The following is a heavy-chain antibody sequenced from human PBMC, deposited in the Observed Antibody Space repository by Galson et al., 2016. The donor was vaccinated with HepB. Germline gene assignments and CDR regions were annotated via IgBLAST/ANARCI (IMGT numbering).Heavy chain of an antibody. CDR2: IYWDDED. Sequence: PALVKPTQTLTLTCSVSGISVTTFEVGVGWIRQSPGKAPEWLAIIYWDDEDRYSPSLKSRLTITRDTSKNQVVLTMVNMDPEDTATYYCANRGRTRYFDTWGQGTLVTVSS. V-gene: IGHV2-5*02. CDR3: ANRGRTRYFDT. CDR1: GISVTTFEVG. D-gene: IGHD3/OR15-3a*01. J-gene: IGHJ4*02.